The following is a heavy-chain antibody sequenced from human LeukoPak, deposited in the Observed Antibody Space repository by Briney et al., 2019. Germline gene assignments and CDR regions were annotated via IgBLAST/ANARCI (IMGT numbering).Heavy chain of an antibody. CDR2: IYHSGST. J-gene: IGHJ3*02. V-gene: IGHV4-38-2*02. D-gene: IGHD5-18*01. CDR3: AIRGYSYAPDAFDI. Sequence: PSETLSLTCTVSGYSISSGYYWGWIRQPPGKGLEWIGSIYHSGSTYYNPPLKSRVTISVDTSKNQFSLKLTSVTAADTAMYYCAIRGYSYAPDAFDIWGQGTMVIASS. CDR1: GYSISSGYY.